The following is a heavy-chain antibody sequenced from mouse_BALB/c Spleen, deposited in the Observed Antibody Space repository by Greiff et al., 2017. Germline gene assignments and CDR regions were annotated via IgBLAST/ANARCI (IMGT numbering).Heavy chain of an antibody. CDR3: AGSSYRYAMDY. CDR2: INPSNGGT. D-gene: IGHD1-1*01. J-gene: IGHJ4*01. V-gene: IGHV1S81*02. Sequence: VQLQQPGAELVKPGASVKLSCKASGYTFTSYYMYWVKQRPGQGLEWIGGINPSNGGTNFNEKFKSKATLTVDKSSSTAYMQLSSLTSEDSAVYYCAGSSYRYAMDYWGQGTSVTVSS. CDR1: GYTFTSYY.